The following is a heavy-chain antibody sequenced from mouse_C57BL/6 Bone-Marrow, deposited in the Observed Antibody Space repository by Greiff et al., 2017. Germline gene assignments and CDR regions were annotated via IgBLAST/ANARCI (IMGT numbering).Heavy chain of an antibody. CDR3: ARRYYGSYFDY. J-gene: IGHJ2*01. V-gene: IGHV1-64*01. Sequence: QVQLPQPGAELVKPGASVQLSCKASGYTFTSYWMHWVKQRPGQGLELIGMIPPNSGSTNYNEKFKSKATLTVDKSSSTAYMQLSSLTSEDSAVYYCARRYYGSYFDYWGQGTTLTVSS. CDR1: GYTFTSYW. D-gene: IGHD1-1*01. CDR2: IPPNSGST.